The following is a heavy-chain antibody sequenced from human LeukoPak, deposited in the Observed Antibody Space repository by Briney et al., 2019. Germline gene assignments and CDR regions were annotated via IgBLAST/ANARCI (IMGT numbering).Heavy chain of an antibody. J-gene: IGHJ4*02. D-gene: IGHD6-19*01. V-gene: IGHV3-23*01. CDR2: ISGSGDST. CDR1: GFTFSNYV. CDR3: AKVRAPSGWFNSDY. Sequence: PGGSLRLSCAASGFTFSNYVMSWVRQAPGKGLEWVPGISGSGDSTYYADSVKGRFTISRDNSKNTLYLQMNSLRVEDTAAYYCAKVRAPSGWFNSDYWGQGTLVTVSS.